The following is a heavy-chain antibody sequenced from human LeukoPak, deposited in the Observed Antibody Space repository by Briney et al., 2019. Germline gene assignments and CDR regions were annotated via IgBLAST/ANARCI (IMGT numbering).Heavy chain of an antibody. CDR2: ISYDGSNK. Sequence: GGSLRLSCAASGFTFSSYGMHWVRQAPGKGLEWVAVISYDGSNKYYADSVKGRFTISRDNSKNTLYLQMNSLRAEDTAVYYCAKDAGIAAAGTPDYWGQGTLVTVSS. V-gene: IGHV3-30*18. D-gene: IGHD6-13*01. CDR1: GFTFSSYG. J-gene: IGHJ4*02. CDR3: AKDAGIAAAGTPDY.